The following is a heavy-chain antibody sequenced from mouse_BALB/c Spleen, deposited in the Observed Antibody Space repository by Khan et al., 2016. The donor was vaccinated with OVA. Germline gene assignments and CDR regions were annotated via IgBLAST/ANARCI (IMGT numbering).Heavy chain of an antibody. CDR3: ARQPYYHYFMMDY. CDR1: GFSLANYG. J-gene: IGHJ4*01. Sequence: QVQLKQSGPGLVAPSQSLSITCTISGFSLANYGVHWVRQPPGKGLEWLVVIWSDGTTTYYSALKSRLIISRDNSKSQVFLKMNSLQTDDTSMNDCARQPYYHYFMMDYWGQGTSVTVSS. V-gene: IGHV2-6-1*01. CDR2: IWSDGTT. D-gene: IGHD2-4*01.